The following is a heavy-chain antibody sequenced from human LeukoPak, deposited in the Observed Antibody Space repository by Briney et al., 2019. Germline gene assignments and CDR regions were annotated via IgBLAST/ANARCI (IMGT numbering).Heavy chain of an antibody. CDR2: IRYDGSNK. D-gene: IGHD1-14*01. Sequence: GGSLRLSCAASGFTFSSYGMHWVRQAPGKGLEWVAFIRYDGSNKYYADSVKGRFTISRDNFRNTLYLQMNSLKTEDTAIYYCTTNTITGTVFDYWGQGTLVTVSS. CDR1: GFTFSSYG. CDR3: TTNTITGTVFDY. V-gene: IGHV3-30*02. J-gene: IGHJ4*02.